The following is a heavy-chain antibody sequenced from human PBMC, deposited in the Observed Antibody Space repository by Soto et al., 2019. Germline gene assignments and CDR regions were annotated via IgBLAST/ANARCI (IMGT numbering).Heavy chain of an antibody. D-gene: IGHD3-16*01. Sequence: QVQLVQSGAEVKKPGASVTVSCKASGYTFTTYGVSWVRQAPGQGLEWLGWINGYNGNAKYAENLQGRVTMTTDTSPSTAYMELRGLRSDDTAVYYWARMGDGPYYYSGMDVWGQGTTVTVSS. CDR3: ARMGDGPYYYSGMDV. J-gene: IGHJ6*02. V-gene: IGHV1-18*01. CDR2: INGYNGNA. CDR1: GYTFTTYG.